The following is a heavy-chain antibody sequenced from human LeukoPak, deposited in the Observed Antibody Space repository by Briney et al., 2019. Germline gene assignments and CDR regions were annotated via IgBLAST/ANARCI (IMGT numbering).Heavy chain of an antibody. CDR2: ISGSGGST. J-gene: IGHJ4*02. CDR3: AKDPSGGVAAAS. V-gene: IGHV3-23*01. CDR1: GITLSNYA. D-gene: IGHD6-13*01. Sequence: PGGSLRLSCVVSGITLSNYAMSWVRQAPGKGLEWVSAISGSGGSTYYADSVKGRFTISRDNSKNTLYLQMNSLRAEDTAVYYCAKDPSGGVAAASWGQGTLVTVSS.